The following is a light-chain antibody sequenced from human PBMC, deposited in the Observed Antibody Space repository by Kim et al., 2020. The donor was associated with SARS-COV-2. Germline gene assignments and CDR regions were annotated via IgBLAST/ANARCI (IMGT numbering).Light chain of an antibody. CDR3: QQYDNWPPWT. Sequence: LSVSPGERATPSCRASQSVSSNLAWYQQKPGQAPRLLIYGASTRATGIPARFSGSGSGTEFTLTISSLQSEDLAVYYCQQYDNWPPWTFGQGTKVDIK. CDR1: QSVSSN. J-gene: IGKJ1*01. V-gene: IGKV3-15*01. CDR2: GAS.